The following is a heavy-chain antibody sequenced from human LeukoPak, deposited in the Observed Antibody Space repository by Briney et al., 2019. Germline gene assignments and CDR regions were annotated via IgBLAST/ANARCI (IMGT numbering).Heavy chain of an antibody. V-gene: IGHV1-2*02. Sequence: ASVPVSCRASGYTFTGYYMHWVRQAPGQGLEWMGWINPNSGDTNYAQKFKGRVAMTRDTSISAAYMELSSLRFDDTAVYYCSRAADVVLVPPSDDWGQGTLVADSS. CDR1: GYTFTGYY. J-gene: IGHJ4*02. CDR2: INPNSGDT. D-gene: IGHD2-8*02. CDR3: SRAADVVLVPPSDD.